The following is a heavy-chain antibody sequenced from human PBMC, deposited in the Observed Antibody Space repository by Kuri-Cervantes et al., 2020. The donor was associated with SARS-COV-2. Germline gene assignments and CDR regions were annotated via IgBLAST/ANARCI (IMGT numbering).Heavy chain of an antibody. CDR1: GFTFSSFS. D-gene: IGHD3-3*01. CDR2: ISYDGSNK. Sequence: GGSLRLSCAASGFTFSSFSIQWVRQAPGQGLEWVAVISYDGSNKYYADSVKGRFTISRDNSKNTLYLQMNSLRAEDTAVYYCARVDFWSSYVDYWGQGTLVTVSS. J-gene: IGHJ4*02. V-gene: IGHV3-30*14. CDR3: ARVDFWSSYVDY.